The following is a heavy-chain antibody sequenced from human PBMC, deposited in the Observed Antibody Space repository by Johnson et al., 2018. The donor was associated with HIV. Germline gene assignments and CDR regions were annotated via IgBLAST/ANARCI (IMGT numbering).Heavy chain of an antibody. CDR1: GFTFSSYA. D-gene: IGHD3-9*01. CDR3: ARSYFDWLLLTAFDI. V-gene: IGHV3-30-3*01. Sequence: VQLVESGGGLVQPGGSLRLSCAASGFTFSSYAMSWVRQAPGKGLEWVAVISYDGSNKYYADSVKGRFTISRDNSKNTLYLQMHSLRAEDTAVYYCARSYFDWLLLTAFDIWGQGTMVTVSS. CDR2: ISYDGSNK. J-gene: IGHJ3*02.